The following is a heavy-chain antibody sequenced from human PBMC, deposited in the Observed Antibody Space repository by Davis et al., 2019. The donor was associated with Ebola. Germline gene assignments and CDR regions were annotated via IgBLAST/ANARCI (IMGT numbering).Heavy chain of an antibody. CDR3: ATETYYYDSSGYGGRYFDY. Sequence: ASVKVSCKASGYIFTSYAIHWVRQAPGQRLEWMGWINAGNGNTKYSQKFQGRVTMTEDTSTDTAYMELSSLRSEDTAVYYCATETYYYDSSGYGGRYFDYWGQGTLVTVSS. V-gene: IGHV1-3*01. J-gene: IGHJ4*02. D-gene: IGHD3-22*01. CDR1: GYIFTSYA. CDR2: INAGNGNT.